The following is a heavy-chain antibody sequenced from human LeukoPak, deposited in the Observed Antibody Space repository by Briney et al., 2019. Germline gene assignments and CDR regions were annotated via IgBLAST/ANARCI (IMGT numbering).Heavy chain of an antibody. CDR2: ISGGGDST. J-gene: IGHJ3*02. V-gene: IGHV3-23*01. CDR1: GFTFSSYA. CDR3: AKSRDGYKTVAFDI. Sequence: GGSLRLSCAASGFTFSSYAMSWVRQAPGKGLEWVSGISGGGDSTFNADSRKGRFTISRDNSRNTLYLQMNSLRAEDTAVYYCAKSRDGYKTVAFDIWGQGTMATVS. D-gene: IGHD5-12*01.